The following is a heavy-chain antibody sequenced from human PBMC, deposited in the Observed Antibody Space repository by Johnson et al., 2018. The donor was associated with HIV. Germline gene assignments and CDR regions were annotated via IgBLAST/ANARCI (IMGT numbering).Heavy chain of an antibody. Sequence: DVQVVESGGGVLRPGGSLRLSCAASGFTFDDYDMSWVRQTPGKGLEWVSYISSSSSNIYYADSVKGRFTISRDNSKNTLYLQMSSLKTDDTAVYYFTADFLGDIAESTDAFDIWGQGTMVTVSS. J-gene: IGHJ3*02. CDR2: ISSSSSNI. D-gene: IGHD3-16*01. V-gene: IGHV3-48*01. CDR1: GFTFDDYD. CDR3: TADFLGDIAESTDAFDI.